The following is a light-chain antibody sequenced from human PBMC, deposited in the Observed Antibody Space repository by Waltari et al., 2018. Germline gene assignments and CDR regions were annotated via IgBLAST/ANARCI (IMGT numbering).Light chain of an antibody. Sequence: IQLTQSPSSLSASVGDRVTITCRASQGISNYVAWYQQKPGKAPKLLSYAASTLQSGVPSRFSGSGSGTDFTLTISSLQPEDFATYYCQQLNSYQWTFGQGTKVEIK. J-gene: IGKJ1*01. CDR1: QGISNY. CDR3: QQLNSYQWT. V-gene: IGKV1-9*01. CDR2: AAS.